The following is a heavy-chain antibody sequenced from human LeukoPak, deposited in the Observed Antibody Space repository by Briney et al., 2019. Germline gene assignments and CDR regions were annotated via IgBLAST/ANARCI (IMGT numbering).Heavy chain of an antibody. D-gene: IGHD3-22*01. Sequence: GGSLRLSCAASGFTFSSYAMSWVRQAPGKGLEWVSTISGGGGSTYYSDSVKGRFTISRDNSKNTLYLQMNSLRAEDTAVYYCARDYYDSSGGAFDIWGQGTMVTVSS. J-gene: IGHJ3*02. CDR3: ARDYYDSSGGAFDI. CDR2: ISGGGGST. CDR1: GFTFSSYA. V-gene: IGHV3-23*01.